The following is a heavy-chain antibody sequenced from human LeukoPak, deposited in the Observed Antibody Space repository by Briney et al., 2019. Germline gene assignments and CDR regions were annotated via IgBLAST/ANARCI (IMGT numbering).Heavy chain of an antibody. CDR2: IYAGGAA. CDR1: GFTVSTNY. J-gene: IGHJ4*02. V-gene: IGHV3-53*01. Sequence: PGGSLRLSCAASGFTVSTNYLSWVRQAPGKGLEWVSLIYAGGAAYYADYVKGRFTISRDTSNNTLILQMHSLGVEDTAVYYCARSTSYHFDSWGQGTLVTVSS. D-gene: IGHD2-2*01. CDR3: ARSTSYHFDS.